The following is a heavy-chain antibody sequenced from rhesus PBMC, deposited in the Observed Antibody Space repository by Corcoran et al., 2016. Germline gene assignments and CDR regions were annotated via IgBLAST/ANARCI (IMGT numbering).Heavy chain of an antibody. CDR2: IYGSVQHA. CDR1: GGSISSNY. J-gene: IGHJ6*01. CDR3: ARHLSSGSYGLDS. Sequence: QLQLQESGPGLVKPSETLSVTCAVSGGSISSNYWSWIRQPPGQGLEWVGRIYGSVQHANSNPALKRRVTLSLGTSKTPLSLKLSSVTAAATAVYYCARHLSSGSYGLDSWGQGVVVTVSS. V-gene: IGHV4-169*01. D-gene: IGHD6-25*01.